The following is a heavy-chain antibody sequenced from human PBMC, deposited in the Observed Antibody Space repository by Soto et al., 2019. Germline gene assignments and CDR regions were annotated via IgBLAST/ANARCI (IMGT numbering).Heavy chain of an antibody. CDR3: ARGTCSSTSCFFDY. J-gene: IGHJ4*02. CDR1: GFTVSSNY. V-gene: IGHV3-66*01. Sequence: PGGSLRLSCAASGFTVSSNYMSWVRQTPGKGLEWVSLIYSGGITYYADSVKGRFTISRDNSKNTLYLQMNGLRAEDTAVYHCARGTCSSTSCFFDYWGQGTLVTVSS. D-gene: IGHD2-2*01. CDR2: IYSGGIT.